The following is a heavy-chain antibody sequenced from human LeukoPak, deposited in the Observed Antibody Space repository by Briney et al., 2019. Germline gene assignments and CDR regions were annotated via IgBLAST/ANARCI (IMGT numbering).Heavy chain of an antibody. CDR2: ISSSSSYT. CDR1: GFTFSDYY. V-gene: IGHV3-11*06. J-gene: IGHJ4*02. D-gene: IGHD1-1*01. Sequence: PGGSLRLSCEASGFTFSDYYMSWVRQAPGKGLEMVSYISSSSSYTKYADSVKGRFTISRDNAKNSLYLQVNSLRAEDTAVYYCARGTGTTAYFDYWGQGTLVTVSS. CDR3: ARGTGTTAYFDY.